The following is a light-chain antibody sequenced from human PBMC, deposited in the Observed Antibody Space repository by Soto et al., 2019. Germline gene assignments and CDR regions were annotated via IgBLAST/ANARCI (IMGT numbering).Light chain of an antibody. Sequence: QMTQSPSTLSASVGDRVTITCRASQSIRNDLDWFQQKPGKAPKLLIYAASNLQSGVPARFSGSGSGTDFTLTISSLQPEDFATYYCLQKDFYPFTFGPGTKVDIK. CDR2: AAS. J-gene: IGKJ3*01. V-gene: IGKV1-6*01. CDR3: LQKDFYPFT. CDR1: QSIRND.